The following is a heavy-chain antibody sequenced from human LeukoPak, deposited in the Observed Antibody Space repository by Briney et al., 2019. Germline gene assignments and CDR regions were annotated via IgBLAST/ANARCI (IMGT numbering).Heavy chain of an antibody. CDR1: GFTFSSYA. D-gene: IGHD6-19*01. CDR3: ARVDSYNSGWLDY. J-gene: IGHJ4*02. Sequence: GGSLRLSCAASGFTFSSYAMSWVRQAPGKGLEWVANINQGGSEKYYVDSVKGRFTISRDNAKNSLYLQMNSLRAEDTAVYYCARVDSYNSGWLDYWGQGTLVTVSS. V-gene: IGHV3-7*04. CDR2: INQGGSEK.